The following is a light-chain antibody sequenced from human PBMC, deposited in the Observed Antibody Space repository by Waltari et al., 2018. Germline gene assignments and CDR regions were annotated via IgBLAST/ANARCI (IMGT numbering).Light chain of an antibody. V-gene: IGKV1-39*01. CDR1: QSISTY. J-gene: IGKJ4*01. CDR2: AAS. CDR3: QQSYSTPLT. Sequence: DIQMTQSPSSLSASVGDGVTITCRASQSISTYLNWYQHKPGKAPKLLIYAASTLQGGVPSRFSGSGSGTHFTLTISSLQPEDFATYYCQQSYSTPLTFGGGTQVELK.